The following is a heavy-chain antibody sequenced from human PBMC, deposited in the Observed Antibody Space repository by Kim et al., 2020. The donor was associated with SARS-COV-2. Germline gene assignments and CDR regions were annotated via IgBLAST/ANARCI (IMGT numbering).Heavy chain of an antibody. J-gene: IGHJ6*02. CDR3: ARGGSPIGYSYGYGGYYYYGMDV. D-gene: IGHD5-18*01. CDR1: GYTFTSYD. CDR2: MNPNSGNT. Sequence: ASVKVSCKASGYTFTSYDINWVRQATGQGLEWMGWMNPNSGNTGYAQKFQGRVTMTRNTSISTAYMELSSLRSEDTAVYYCARGGSPIGYSYGYGGYYYYGMDVWGQGTTVTVSS. V-gene: IGHV1-8*01.